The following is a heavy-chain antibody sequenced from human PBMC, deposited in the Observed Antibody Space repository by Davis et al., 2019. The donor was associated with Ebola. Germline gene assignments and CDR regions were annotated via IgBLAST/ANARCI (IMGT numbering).Heavy chain of an antibody. J-gene: IGHJ4*02. CDR1: GYTFTSYG. Sequence: ASVKVSCKASGYTFTSYGISWVRQAPGQGLEWMGWISAYNGNTNYAQKFQGRVTMTEDTSTNTAYMELSSLKSEDTGVYYCTVGGIGGMGDYWGQGTLVTVSS. CDR3: TVGGIGGMGDY. CDR2: ISAYNGNT. V-gene: IGHV1-18*04. D-gene: IGHD1-26*01.